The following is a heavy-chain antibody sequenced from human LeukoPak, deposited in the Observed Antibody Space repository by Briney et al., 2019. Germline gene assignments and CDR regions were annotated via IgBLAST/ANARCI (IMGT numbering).Heavy chain of an antibody. V-gene: IGHV4-39*01. Sequence: SETLSLTCTVSGGSISSSSYYWGWIRQPPGKGLEWIGSIYYSGSTYYNPSLKSRVTISVDTSKNQFSLKLSSVTAADTAVYYCARHVLGASGYYGSGSYDAFDIWGQGTMVTVSS. CDR1: GGSISSSSYY. D-gene: IGHD3-10*01. CDR2: IYYSGST. J-gene: IGHJ3*02. CDR3: ARHVLGASGYYGSGSYDAFDI.